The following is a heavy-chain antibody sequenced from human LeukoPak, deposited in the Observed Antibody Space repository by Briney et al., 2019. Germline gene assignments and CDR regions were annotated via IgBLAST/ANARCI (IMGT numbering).Heavy chain of an antibody. V-gene: IGHV4-34*01. CDR2: INHSGST. CDR1: GGSFSGYY. D-gene: IGHD4-17*01. J-gene: IGHJ4*02. CDR3: ARSFGDYGDADY. Sequence: KPSETLSLTCAVYGGSFSGYYWSWIRQPPGKGLEWIGEINHSGSTNYNPSLKSRVTISVDTSKNQFSLKLSSVTAADTAVYYCARSFGDYGDADYWGQGTLVTVSS.